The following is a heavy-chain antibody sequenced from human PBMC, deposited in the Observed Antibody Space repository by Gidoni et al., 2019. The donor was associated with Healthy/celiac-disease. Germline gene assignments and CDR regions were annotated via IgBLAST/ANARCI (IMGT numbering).Heavy chain of an antibody. J-gene: IGHJ3*02. CDR1: GFTFSSYD. CDR2: IGTAGDT. CDR3: ARGDCSGGSCYPSDAFDI. V-gene: IGHV3-13*01. D-gene: IGHD2-15*01. Sequence: EVQLVESGGGLVQPGGSLRLSCAASGFTFSSYDMHWVRQATGKGLEWVSAIGTAGDTYYPGSVKGRFTISRENAKNSLYLQMNSLRAGDTAVYYWARGDCSGGSCYPSDAFDIWGQGTMVTVSS.